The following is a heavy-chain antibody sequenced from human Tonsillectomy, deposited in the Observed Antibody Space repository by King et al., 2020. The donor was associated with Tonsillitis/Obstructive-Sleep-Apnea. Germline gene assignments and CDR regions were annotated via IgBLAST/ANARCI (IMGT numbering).Heavy chain of an antibody. Sequence: VQLVESGGGVVQPGRSLRLSCAASGFPFNSYTMHWVRQAQGKGLEWVALISYDGSNKYCADSVKGRFTISRDNSKNTLYLQMNSLRAEDTAVYYCAKEGSWAKYYYYYMDVWGSGTTVTVSS. CDR1: GFPFNSYT. V-gene: IGHV3-30*01. D-gene: IGHD6-13*01. J-gene: IGHJ6*03. CDR2: ISYDGSNK. CDR3: AKEGSWAKYYYYYMDV.